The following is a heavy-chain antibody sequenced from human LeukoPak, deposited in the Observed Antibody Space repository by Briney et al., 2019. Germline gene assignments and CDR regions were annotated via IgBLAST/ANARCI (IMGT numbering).Heavy chain of an antibody. CDR2: NNHSGST. CDR3: ARGRYCSGGSCYFDY. D-gene: IGHD2-15*01. Sequence: PSETLSLTCAVYGGSFSGYYWSWIRQPPGKGLEWIGENNHSGSTNYNPSLKSRVTISVDTSKNQFSLKLSSVTAADTAVYYCARGRYCSGGSCYFDYWGQGTLVTVSS. J-gene: IGHJ4*02. V-gene: IGHV4-34*01. CDR1: GGSFSGYY.